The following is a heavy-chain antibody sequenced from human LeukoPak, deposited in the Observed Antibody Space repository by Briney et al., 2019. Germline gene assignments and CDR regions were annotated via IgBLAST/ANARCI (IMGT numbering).Heavy chain of an antibody. J-gene: IGHJ4*02. CDR2: ISSSSSYI. CDR3: ARYRGYGGYDRIDY. V-gene: IGHV3-21*04. CDR1: GFTFSSYS. D-gene: IGHD5-12*01. Sequence: GGSLRLSCAASGFTFSSYSMNWVRQAPGKGLEWVSSISSSSSYIYYADSVKGRFTIPRDNAKNSLYLQMNSLRAEDTAVYYCARYRGYGGYDRIDYWGQGTLVTVSS.